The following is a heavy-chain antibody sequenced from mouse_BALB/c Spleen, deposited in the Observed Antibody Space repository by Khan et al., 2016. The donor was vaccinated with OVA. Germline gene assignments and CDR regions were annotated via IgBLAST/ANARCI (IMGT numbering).Heavy chain of an antibody. J-gene: IGHJ3*01. CDR1: GFNIKDTY. V-gene: IGHV14-3*02. D-gene: IGHD2-1*01. CDR2: IDPPNDDS. CDR3: STLYCNPFAF. Sequence: VHVKQSGAELVKPGASVKLSCSASGFNIKDTYIHWMKQRPEQGLEWIGRIDPPNDDSKYGPKFQAKATLTADTSSNTAYLQLSSLTAEDTAVYYCSTLYCNPFAFWGQGTLVSVSA.